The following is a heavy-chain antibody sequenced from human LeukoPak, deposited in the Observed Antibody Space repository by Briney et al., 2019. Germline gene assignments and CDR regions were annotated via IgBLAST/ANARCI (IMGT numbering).Heavy chain of an antibody. CDR1: GVTFSSYV. D-gene: IGHD6-19*01. Sequence: GGSLRLSCAASGVTFSSYVMHWVRQAPGKGLEWVAAIWYDGSDKYYVDSVKGRFTISRDNSKNTLYLQMNSLRAEDTAVYYCARDQYSSGWSGDYWGQGTLVTVSS. CDR2: IWYDGSDK. J-gene: IGHJ4*02. V-gene: IGHV3-33*01. CDR3: ARDQYSSGWSGDY.